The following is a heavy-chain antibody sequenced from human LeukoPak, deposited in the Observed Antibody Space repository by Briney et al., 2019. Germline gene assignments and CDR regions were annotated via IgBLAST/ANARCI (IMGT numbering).Heavy chain of an antibody. CDR2: MNPNSGNT. J-gene: IGHJ6*03. D-gene: IGHD5-18*01. CDR3: ARGRGGYPYYYYYYMDV. Sequence: ASVKVSCKASGYTFTSYDINWVRQATGQGLEWMGWMNPNSGNTGYAQKFQGRVTMTRNTSISTAYMELSSLRSEDTAVYYCARGRGGYPYYYYYYMDVWGKGTTVTISS. V-gene: IGHV1-8*02. CDR1: GYTFTSYD.